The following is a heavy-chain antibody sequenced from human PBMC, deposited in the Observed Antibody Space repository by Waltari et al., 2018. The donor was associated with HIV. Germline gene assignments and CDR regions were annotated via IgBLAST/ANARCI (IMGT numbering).Heavy chain of an antibody. CDR1: GFPFNNYA. V-gene: IGHV3-23*01. Sequence: EVQMLESGGGLVQPGGSLRLSCAASGFPFNNYAMTWVRQAPGKGLEWVSSITGSGGNIFRADSVKGRFIIARDNSKNRLYLQMSSLRGEDTAVYYCAKGSELVPAAMSLDSWGQGTLVTVSS. D-gene: IGHD2-2*01. J-gene: IGHJ4*02. CDR3: AKGSELVPAAMSLDS. CDR2: ITGSGGNI.